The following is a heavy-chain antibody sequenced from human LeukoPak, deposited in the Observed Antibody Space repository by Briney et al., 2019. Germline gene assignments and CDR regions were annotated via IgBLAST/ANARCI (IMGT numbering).Heavy chain of an antibody. CDR2: ISSSSSYI. CDR3: ARGWGSSSSAH. Sequence: GGSLTLSCAASGFTFSSYNVNWVRQAPGKGLEWVSSISSSSSYIYHADSVKGRFTISRDNAKNSLYLQMNSRRAEDTAVYYCARGWGSSSSAHWGQGTLVTVSS. CDR1: GFTFSSYN. V-gene: IGHV3-21*01. D-gene: IGHD6-6*01. J-gene: IGHJ4*02.